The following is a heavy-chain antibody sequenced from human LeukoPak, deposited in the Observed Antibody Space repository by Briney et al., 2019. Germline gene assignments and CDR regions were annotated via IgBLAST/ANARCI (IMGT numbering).Heavy chain of an antibody. J-gene: IGHJ6*03. CDR3: AREVAAAGGSYMDV. CDR1: GGSISSYY. D-gene: IGHD6-13*01. V-gene: IGHV4-59*12. CDR2: IYYSGST. Sequence: PSETLSLTCTVSGGSISSYYWSWIRQPPGKGLEWIGYIYYSGSTNYNPSLKSRVTISVDTSKNQFSLKLSSVTAADTAVYYCAREVAAAGGSYMDVWGKGTTVTVSS.